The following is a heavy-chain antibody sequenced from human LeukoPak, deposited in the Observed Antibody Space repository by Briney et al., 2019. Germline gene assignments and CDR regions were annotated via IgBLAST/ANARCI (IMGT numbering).Heavy chain of an antibody. CDR1: GFTFSSYG. CDR3: ASPGDYYDSSGYPFDY. D-gene: IGHD3-22*01. J-gene: IGHJ4*02. CDR2: IRYDGSNK. Sequence: GGSLRLSCAASGFTFSSYGMNWVRQAPGKGLEWVAFIRYDGSNKYYADSVKGRFTISRDNSKNTLYLQMNSLRAEDTAVYYCASPGDYYDSSGYPFDYWGQGTLVTVSS. V-gene: IGHV3-30*02.